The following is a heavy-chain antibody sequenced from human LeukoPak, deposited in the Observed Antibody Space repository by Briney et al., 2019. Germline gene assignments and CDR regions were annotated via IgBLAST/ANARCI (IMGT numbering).Heavy chain of an antibody. D-gene: IGHD6-19*01. CDR3: ARSSVADSYYYYYYMDV. J-gene: IGHJ6*03. V-gene: IGHV4-4*07. CDR2: IYTSGST. CDR1: GGSISSYH. Sequence: SETLSLTCTVSGGSISSYHWNWIRQPAGKGLEWIGRIYTSGSTNYNPSLKSRVSMSLGTSKTQFSLRLSSVTAADTAVYYCARSSVADSYYYYYYMDVWGKGTTVTVSS.